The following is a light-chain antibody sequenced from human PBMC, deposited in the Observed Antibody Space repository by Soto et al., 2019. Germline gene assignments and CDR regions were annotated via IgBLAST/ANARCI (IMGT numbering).Light chain of an antibody. CDR2: KAS. V-gene: IGKV1-5*03. J-gene: IGKJ1*01. Sequence: DIQITQATSTLSASVADRVTITCLASQSISSWLAWYQQKPGKAPKLLIYKASSLESGVPSRFSGSGSGTEFTLTICSLQPDDVATYYCQQYNSYSWTFGQGTKVDI. CDR3: QQYNSYSWT. CDR1: QSISSW.